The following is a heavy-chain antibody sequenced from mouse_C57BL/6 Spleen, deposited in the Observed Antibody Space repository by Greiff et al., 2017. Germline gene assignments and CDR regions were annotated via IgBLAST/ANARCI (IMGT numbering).Heavy chain of an antibody. D-gene: IGHD2-5*01. CDR3: AIAYYSNFGVAY. J-gene: IGHJ3*01. Sequence: VQLVESGPGLVQPSQSLSITCTVSGFSLTSYGVHWVRQSPGKGLEWLGVIWRGGSTDYNAAFMSRLSITKDHSKSQVFFKMNSLQADDTAIYYWAIAYYSNFGVAYWGQGTLVTVPA. CDR1: GFSLTSYG. CDR2: IWRGGST. V-gene: IGHV2-5*01.